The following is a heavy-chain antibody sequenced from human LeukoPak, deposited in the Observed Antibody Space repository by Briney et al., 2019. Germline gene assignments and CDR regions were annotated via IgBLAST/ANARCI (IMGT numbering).Heavy chain of an antibody. CDR3: ARDRGSGYCSGSPCPRGWFDP. Sequence: ASVKVSCRASGYTFTTYGISWVRQAPGQGLEWMGWISAYNGNTNYAQKLQGRVTMTTDTSTSTAYMELRSLRSDDTAIYYCARDRGSGYCSGSPCPRGWFDPWGQGALVPGS. J-gene: IGHJ5*02. D-gene: IGHD2-8*02. V-gene: IGHV1-18*01. CDR1: GYTFTTYG. CDR2: ISAYNGNT.